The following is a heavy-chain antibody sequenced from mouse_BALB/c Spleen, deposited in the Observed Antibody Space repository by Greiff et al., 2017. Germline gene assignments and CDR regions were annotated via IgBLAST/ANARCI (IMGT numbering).Heavy chain of an antibody. CDR3: ARHYYGSSLYYAMDY. D-gene: IGHD1-1*01. Sequence: DVKLVESGGGLVQPGGSLKLSCAASGFTFSSYTMSWVRQTPEKRLEWVAYISNGGGSTYYPDTVKGRFTISRDNAKNTLYLQMSSLKSEDTAMYYCARHYYGSSLYYAMDYWGQGTSVTVSS. J-gene: IGHJ4*01. CDR2: ISNGGGST. CDR1: GFTFSSYT. V-gene: IGHV5-12-2*01.